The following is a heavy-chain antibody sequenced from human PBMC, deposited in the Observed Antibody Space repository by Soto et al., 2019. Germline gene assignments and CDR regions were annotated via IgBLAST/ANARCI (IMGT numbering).Heavy chain of an antibody. CDR3: ARVRGDFWSGYYYDYYGMDV. J-gene: IGHJ6*02. Sequence: QVQLVQSGAEVKKPGSSVKVSCKASGGTFSSYAISWVRQAPGQGLEWMGGIIPIFGTANYAQKLQGRVTITADEYTSTSYMELSSLRSEDTAVYYCARVRGDFWSGYYYDYYGMDVWGQGTTVTVSS. D-gene: IGHD3-3*01. V-gene: IGHV1-69*01. CDR2: IIPIFGTA. CDR1: GGTFSSYA.